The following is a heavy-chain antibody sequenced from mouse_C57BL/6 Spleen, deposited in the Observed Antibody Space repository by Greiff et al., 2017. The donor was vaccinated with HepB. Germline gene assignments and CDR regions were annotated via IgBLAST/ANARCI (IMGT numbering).Heavy chain of an antibody. D-gene: IGHD3-2*02. Sequence: QVQLQQSGPELVKPGASVKISCKASGYAFSSSWMNWVKQRPGKGLEWIGRIYPGDGDTNYNGKFKGKATLTADKTSSTAYMQLSSLTCEDSAVYFCASELRLQAWFAYWGQGTLVTVSA. CDR3: ASELRLQAWFAY. CDR2: IYPGDGDT. J-gene: IGHJ3*01. CDR1: GYAFSSSW. V-gene: IGHV1-82*01.